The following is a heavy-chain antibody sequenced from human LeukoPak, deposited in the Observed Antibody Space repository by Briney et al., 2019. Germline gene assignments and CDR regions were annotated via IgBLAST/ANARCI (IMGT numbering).Heavy chain of an antibody. CDR2: ISGSGGST. D-gene: IGHD6-6*01. Sequence: GGSLRLSCAASGFTFSNYAMCWVRQAPGKGLEWVSHISGSGGSTYYADSVKGRFTISRDNSKNTLHLQMNSLRAEDTAVYYCANIAAPPTYYYYYYMDVWGKGTTVTVSS. J-gene: IGHJ6*03. CDR3: ANIAAPPTYYYYYYMDV. V-gene: IGHV3-23*01. CDR1: GFTFSNYA.